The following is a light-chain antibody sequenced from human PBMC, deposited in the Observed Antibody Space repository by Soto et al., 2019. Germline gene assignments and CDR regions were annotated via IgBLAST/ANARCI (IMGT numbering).Light chain of an antibody. V-gene: IGLV2-14*01. J-gene: IGLJ1*01. CDR3: SSYTNINTRACV. CDR2: EVT. CDR1: SGDIGSYNR. Sequence: LTHPASVSGSPGQSITISCTGTSGDIGSYNRVSWYQQHPGKAPKLIIYEVTDRPSGVSNRFSGSKSGNTASLTISGLQAEDEAEYYCSSYTNINTRACVFGTGTKVTV.